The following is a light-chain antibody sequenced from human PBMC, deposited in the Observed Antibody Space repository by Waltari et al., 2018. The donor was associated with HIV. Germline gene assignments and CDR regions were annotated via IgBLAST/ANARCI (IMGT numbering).Light chain of an antibody. Sequence: QSALTQPRSVSGSPGQSVTLSCPGSSSAVGRSDYVSWYQQLPGNAPKVIIYDGTKRPSGVPDRFAGSKSGNTAFLTISGLQAEDEADYYCCSYAASYIYVFGVGTKVTVL. V-gene: IGLV2-11*01. J-gene: IGLJ1*01. CDR3: CSYAASYIYV. CDR1: SSAVGRSDY. CDR2: DGT.